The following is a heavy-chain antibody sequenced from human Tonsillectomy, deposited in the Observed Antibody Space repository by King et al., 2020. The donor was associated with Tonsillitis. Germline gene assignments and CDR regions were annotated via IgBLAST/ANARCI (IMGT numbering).Heavy chain of an antibody. CDR3: ASDGTYYYESSGFHPGPDY. D-gene: IGHD3-22*01. CDR1: GFIFSDYN. Sequence: VQLVESGGGLVKPGGSLRLSCAASGFIFSDYNMNWVRQAPGTGLEWVSSISSGSTYTFYVDSVKGRFTISRDNAKNSLFLQMNSLRAEDTAVYYCASDGTYYYESSGFHPGPDYWGQGTLVTVSS. J-gene: IGHJ4*02. V-gene: IGHV3-21*01. CDR2: ISSGSTYT.